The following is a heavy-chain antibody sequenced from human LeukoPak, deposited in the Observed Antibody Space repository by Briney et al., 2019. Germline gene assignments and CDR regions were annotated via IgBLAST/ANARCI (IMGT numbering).Heavy chain of an antibody. CDR3: ARGPIDYYGSGSYYKTFDY. Sequence: PSETLSLTCTVSGGAISSYYWSWIRQPPGKGLEWIGYIFYSGSTNYNPSLKSRVTISADTSKNQFSLKLSPVTAADTAVYYCARGPIDYYGSGSYYKTFDYWGQGTLVTVSS. CDR2: IFYSGST. V-gene: IGHV4-59*12. D-gene: IGHD3-10*01. J-gene: IGHJ4*02. CDR1: GGAISSYY.